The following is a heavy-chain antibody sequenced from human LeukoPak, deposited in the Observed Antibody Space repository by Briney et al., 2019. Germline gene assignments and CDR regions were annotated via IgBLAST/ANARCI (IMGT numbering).Heavy chain of an antibody. Sequence: GGSLRLSCAASGFTFSSYAMHWVRQAPGKGLEWVAVISYDGSNKYYADSVKGRFTISRDNSKNTLYLQMNSLRAEDTAVYYCAKSDGYYYDSSGYYLVWGQGTPVTVSS. J-gene: IGHJ4*02. D-gene: IGHD3-22*01. CDR2: ISYDGSNK. CDR3: AKSDGYYYDSSGYYLV. V-gene: IGHV3-30-3*02. CDR1: GFTFSSYA.